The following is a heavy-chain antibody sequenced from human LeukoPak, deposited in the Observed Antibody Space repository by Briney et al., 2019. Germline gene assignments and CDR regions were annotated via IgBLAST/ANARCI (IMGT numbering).Heavy chain of an antibody. CDR1: GGSNNYYY. J-gene: IGHJ4*02. CDR3: AREGCSGGVCYFDH. Sequence: SETLSLTCSVSGGSNNYYYWTWLRQPAGKGLEWIGRISSSGTSNYTPSLRSRVTLSIDMSENQFSLKLSSVPAADTAVYYCAREGCSGGVCYFDHWGRGTVVTVSS. CDR2: ISSSGTS. D-gene: IGHD2-15*01. V-gene: IGHV4-4*07.